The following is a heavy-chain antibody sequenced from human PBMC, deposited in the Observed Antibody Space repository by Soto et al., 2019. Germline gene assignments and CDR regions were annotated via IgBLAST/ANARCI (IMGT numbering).Heavy chain of an antibody. J-gene: IGHJ5*02. CDR3: ARDKAPGTSNWFDP. CDR1: GGSISRYY. CDR2: IYYSGST. V-gene: IGHV4-59*01. Sequence: PAETLSLTCAVSGGSISRYYWSWIRQPPGKGLEWIGYIYYSGSTNYNPSLKSRVTISVDTSKNQFSLKLSSVTAADTAVYYCARDKAPGTSNWFDPWGQGTLVAVSS.